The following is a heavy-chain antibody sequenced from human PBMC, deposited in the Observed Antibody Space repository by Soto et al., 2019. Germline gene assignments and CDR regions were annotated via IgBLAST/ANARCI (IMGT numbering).Heavy chain of an antibody. CDR3: ARVLSRGIAVAGTGY. Sequence: QVQLVQSGAEVKKPGASVKVSCKASGYTFTSYYMHWVRQAPGQGLEWMGIINPSGGSTSYAQKFQGRLTMTRDTSTSTVYMELSSLRSGDTAVYYCARVLSRGIAVAGTGYWGQGTLVTVSS. J-gene: IGHJ4*02. D-gene: IGHD6-19*01. CDR1: GYTFTSYY. V-gene: IGHV1-46*03. CDR2: INPSGGST.